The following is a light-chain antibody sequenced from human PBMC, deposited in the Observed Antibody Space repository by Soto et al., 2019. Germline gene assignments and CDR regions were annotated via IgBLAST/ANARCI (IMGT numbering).Light chain of an antibody. CDR2: EVN. CDR3: SSFTSTFTHV. Sequence: QSALTQPASLSGSPGQSITISCTGTSSDIGAYDYVSWFQQHPGKAPKLMISEVNNRPSGVSNRFSGSKSGNTAYLTISGLQVEDEADYYCSSFTSTFTHVFGTGTKVTVL. J-gene: IGLJ1*01. V-gene: IGLV2-14*01. CDR1: SSDIGAYDY.